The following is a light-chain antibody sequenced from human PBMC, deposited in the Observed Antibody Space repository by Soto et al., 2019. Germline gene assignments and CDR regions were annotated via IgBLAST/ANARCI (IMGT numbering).Light chain of an antibody. CDR2: DVS. Sequence: QSVLTQPASVSGSPGQSITISSTGTSSDVGGYNYVSWYQQHPGKAPKLMIYDVSNRPSGVSNRFSGSKSGNTASLTISGLQAEDEADYYCSSYTSSSTLDFGTGTKVTVL. CDR3: SSYTSSSTLD. V-gene: IGLV2-14*01. J-gene: IGLJ1*01. CDR1: SSDVGGYNY.